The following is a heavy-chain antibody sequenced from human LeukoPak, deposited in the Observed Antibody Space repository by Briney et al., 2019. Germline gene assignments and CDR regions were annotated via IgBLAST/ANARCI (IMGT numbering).Heavy chain of an antibody. D-gene: IGHD2-2*01. Sequence: SETLSLTCTVSGGSISSSSYYWGWIRQPPGKGLEWIGSIYYSGSTYYNPSLKSRVTISVDTSKNQFSLKLSSVTAADTAVYYCASNSEPYIVVVPAAMRYWGQGTLVTVSS. J-gene: IGHJ4*02. CDR3: ASNSEPYIVVVPAAMRY. V-gene: IGHV4-39*01. CDR1: GGSISSSSYY. CDR2: IYYSGST.